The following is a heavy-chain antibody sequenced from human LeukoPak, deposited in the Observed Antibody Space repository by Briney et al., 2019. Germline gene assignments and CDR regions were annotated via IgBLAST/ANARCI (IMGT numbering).Heavy chain of an antibody. Sequence: PGRSLRLSCAASGFTFSSYAMHWVRQAPGKGLEWVAVISYDGSNKYYADSVKGRFTISRDNSKNTLYLQMNSLRAEDTAVYYCATYDFWSGYPHDAFDIWGQGTMVTVSS. CDR2: ISYDGSNK. V-gene: IGHV3-30-3*01. J-gene: IGHJ3*02. CDR3: ATYDFWSGYPHDAFDI. D-gene: IGHD3-3*01. CDR1: GFTFSSYA.